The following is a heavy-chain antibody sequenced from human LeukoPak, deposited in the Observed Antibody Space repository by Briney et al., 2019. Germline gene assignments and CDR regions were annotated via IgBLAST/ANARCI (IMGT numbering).Heavy chain of an antibody. CDR2: ISSNGGST. CDR1: GFKIDDYY. CDR3: ARAPRDSSGYYYDY. V-gene: IGHV3-64*01. Sequence: PGGSLRLSCAASGFKIDDYYMSWIRQAPGKGLEYVSAISSNGGSTYYANSVKGRFTISRDNSKNTLYLQMGSLRAEDMAVYYCARAPRDSSGYYYDYWGQGTLVTVSS. J-gene: IGHJ4*02. D-gene: IGHD3-22*01.